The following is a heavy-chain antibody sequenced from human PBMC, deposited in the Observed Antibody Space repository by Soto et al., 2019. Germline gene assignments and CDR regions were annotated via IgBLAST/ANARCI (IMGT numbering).Heavy chain of an antibody. D-gene: IGHD1-1*01. V-gene: IGHV1-3*01. CDR1: ENTFSTYL. Sequence: ASVKVSCKASENTFSTYLVHWVRQVHGQGLEWMGWHNGYSGQTEYSQKFQGRVTITRDTSAKTAYLELRSLTSEDAAVYYCAGPHDRAGLGTWGQGTLVTVSS. CDR3: AGPHDRAGLGT. CDR2: HNGYSGQT. J-gene: IGHJ5*02.